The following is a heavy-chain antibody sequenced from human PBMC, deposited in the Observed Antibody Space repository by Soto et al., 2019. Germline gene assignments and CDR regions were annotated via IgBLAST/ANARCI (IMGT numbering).Heavy chain of an antibody. J-gene: IGHJ4*02. D-gene: IGHD1-26*01. CDR3: VRPYSGSYSFDY. CDR2: ITSTTGDI. CDR1: GFPFSTYT. Sequence: GGSLRLSCTASGFPFSTYTMNWVRQAPGKGLEWVSSITSTTGDIYYADSVKGRFTISRDNAKNSLYLHMNSLRAEDTAVYYCVRPYSGSYSFDYWGQGTLVTVSS. V-gene: IGHV3-21*01.